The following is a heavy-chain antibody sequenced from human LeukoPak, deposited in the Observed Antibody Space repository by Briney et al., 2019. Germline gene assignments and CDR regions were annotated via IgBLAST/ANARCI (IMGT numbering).Heavy chain of an antibody. V-gene: IGHV3-74*01. D-gene: IGHD3-3*01. CDR1: GFTFSSYW. Sequence: GGSLRLSCAASGFTFSSYWMHWVRQAPGKGLVWVSRINSDGSSTSYADSVKGRFTISRGNAKNTLYLQMNSLRAEDTAVYYCERDTIYYDFWSGYYYEGYYFDYWGQGTLVTVSS. CDR3: ERDTIYYDFWSGYYYEGYYFDY. J-gene: IGHJ4*02. CDR2: INSDGSST.